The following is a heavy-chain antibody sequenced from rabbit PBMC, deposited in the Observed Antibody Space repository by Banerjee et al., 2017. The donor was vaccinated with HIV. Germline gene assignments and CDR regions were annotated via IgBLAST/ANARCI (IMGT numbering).Heavy chain of an antibody. CDR1: GFSFSSNA. CDR3: ARRGSDWGDDL. D-gene: IGHD4-1*01. CDR2: INTGSGST. V-gene: IGHV1S40*01. Sequence: CTASGFSFSSNAMCWVRQAPGKGLEWIGCINTGSGSTWYASWAKGRFTISKTSSTTVTLQMTSLTAADTATYFCARRGSDWGDDLWGPGTLVTVS. J-gene: IGHJ6*01.